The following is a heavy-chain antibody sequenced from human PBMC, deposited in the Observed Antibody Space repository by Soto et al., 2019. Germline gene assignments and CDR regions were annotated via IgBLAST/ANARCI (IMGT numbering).Heavy chain of an antibody. V-gene: IGHV1-69*02. CDR3: ATRYGSGYRAFYY. Sequence: QVQLVQSGAEVKRPGSSVKVSCKASGDTFAFYSINWVRQAPGLGLEWMGRINPILSMSNYAQRFQGRVTMTADKSTSTAYMVLNSLRSEDTAMYYCATRYGSGYRAFYYSGQGALVTVSS. CDR1: GDTFAFYS. J-gene: IGHJ4*02. CDR2: INPILSMS. D-gene: IGHD3-10*01.